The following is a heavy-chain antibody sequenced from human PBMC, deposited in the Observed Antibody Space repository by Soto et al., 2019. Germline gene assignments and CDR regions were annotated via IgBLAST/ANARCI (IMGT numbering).Heavy chain of an antibody. CDR3: ATDYEYAFDY. J-gene: IGHJ4*02. CDR2: ISYSGST. CDR1: GGSFSGYY. V-gene: IGHV4-59*01. Sequence: SETLSLTCTVSGGSFSGYYWSWIRQPPGEGLEWIGHISYSGSTNYNPSLKSRVTISVNTSKNQFSLKLSSVTAADTAMYYCATDYEYAFDYWGQGTLVTVSS. D-gene: IGHD5-12*01.